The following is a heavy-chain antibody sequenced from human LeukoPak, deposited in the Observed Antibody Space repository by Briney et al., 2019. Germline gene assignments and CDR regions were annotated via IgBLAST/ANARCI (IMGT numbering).Heavy chain of an antibody. CDR1: GYTFTSYG. CDR3: ARAPTPSFWSGYQGGIDY. CDR2: MNPNSGNT. V-gene: IGHV1-8*02. J-gene: IGHJ4*02. Sequence: AASVKVSCKASGYTFTSYGISWVRQAPGQGLEWMGWMNPNSGNTGYAQKFQGRVTMTRNTSISTAYMELSSLRSEDTAVYYCARAPTPSFWSGYQGGIDYWGQGTLVTVSS. D-gene: IGHD3-3*01.